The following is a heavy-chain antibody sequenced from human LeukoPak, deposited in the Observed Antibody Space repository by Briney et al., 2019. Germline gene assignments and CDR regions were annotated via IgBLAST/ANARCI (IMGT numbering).Heavy chain of an antibody. D-gene: IGHD4-17*01. CDR1: GGSFSGYY. J-gene: IGHJ4*02. CDR3: ARGRRGFRSTVTKNPDY. V-gene: IGHV4-34*01. Sequence: ASETLSLTCAVYGGSFSGYYWSWIRQPPGKGLEWIGEINHSGSTNYNPSLKSRVTISVDTSKNQFSLKLSSVTAADTAVYYCARGRRGFRSTVTKNPDYWGQGTLVTVSS. CDR2: INHSGST.